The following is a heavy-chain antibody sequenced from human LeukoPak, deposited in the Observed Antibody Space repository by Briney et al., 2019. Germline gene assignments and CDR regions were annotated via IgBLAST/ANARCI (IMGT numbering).Heavy chain of an antibody. V-gene: IGHV3-33*01. CDR1: GFTFSSYG. J-gene: IGHJ4*02. Sequence: GGSLRLSCAASGFTFSSYGMHWVRQAPGKGLEWVAVIWYDGSNKYYADSVKGRFTISRDNSKNTLYLQMNSRRAEDTAVYYCARGKYSSGLYYFDYWGQGTLVTVSS. D-gene: IGHD6-19*01. CDR2: IWYDGSNK. CDR3: ARGKYSSGLYYFDY.